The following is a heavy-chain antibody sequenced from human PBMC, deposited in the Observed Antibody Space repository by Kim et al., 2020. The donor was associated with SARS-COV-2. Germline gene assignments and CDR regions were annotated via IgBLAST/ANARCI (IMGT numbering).Heavy chain of an antibody. CDR2: INPISGAT. Sequence: ASVKVSCKAFGYTFSDYYLHWVRQAPGQGLEWMGRINPISGATNYAQKFQGRVSMTRDTSLNTAYLELIGLGSGDTAIFFCARINAAAWDYGLDVWGQGT. CDR1: GYTFSDYY. V-gene: IGHV1-2*06. D-gene: IGHD6-25*01. CDR3: ARINAAAWDYGLDV. J-gene: IGHJ6*02.